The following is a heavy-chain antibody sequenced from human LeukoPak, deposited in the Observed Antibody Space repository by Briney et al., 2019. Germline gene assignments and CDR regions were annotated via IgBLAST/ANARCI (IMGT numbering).Heavy chain of an antibody. CDR1: GYTFTSYA. J-gene: IGHJ2*01. Sequence: ASVKVSCTASGYTFTSYAMNWVRQAPGQGLEWMGWINTNTGNPTYAQGFTGRFVFSLDTSVSTAYLQISSLKAEDTAVYYCARDFVRSGDYSSFDLWGRGTLVTVSS. D-gene: IGHD4-17*01. V-gene: IGHV7-4-1*02. CDR2: INTNTGNP. CDR3: ARDFVRSGDYSSFDL.